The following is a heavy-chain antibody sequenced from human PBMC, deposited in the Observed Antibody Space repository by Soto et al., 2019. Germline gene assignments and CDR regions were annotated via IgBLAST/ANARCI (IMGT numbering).Heavy chain of an antibody. Sequence: SLRLSCAASGFTFDDYAMHWVRQAPGKGLEWVSGISWNSDSIGYADSVKGRFTISRDNAKNSLYLQMNSLRAEDTALYYCAKDEAKLYSSGWYAGNFDYWGQGTLVTVSS. CDR1: GFTFDDYA. CDR3: AKDEAKLYSSGWYAGNFDY. D-gene: IGHD6-19*01. CDR2: ISWNSDSI. J-gene: IGHJ4*02. V-gene: IGHV3-9*01.